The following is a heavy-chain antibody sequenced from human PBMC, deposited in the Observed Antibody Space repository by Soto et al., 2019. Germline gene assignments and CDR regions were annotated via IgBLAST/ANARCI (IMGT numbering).Heavy chain of an antibody. D-gene: IGHD1-26*01. CDR1: GGSFTGNY. J-gene: IGHJ6*02. CDR3: ATDSATSYFGMDV. V-gene: IGHV4-34*01. CDR2: VNDSGST. Sequence: SETLSLTCAVYGGSFTGNYGSWIRQPPGKGLEWIGEVNDSGSTNFNPSLKSRVTISVDTSKKQFTLKLTSVTAADTAVYYCATDSATSYFGMDVWGHGTTVTVSS.